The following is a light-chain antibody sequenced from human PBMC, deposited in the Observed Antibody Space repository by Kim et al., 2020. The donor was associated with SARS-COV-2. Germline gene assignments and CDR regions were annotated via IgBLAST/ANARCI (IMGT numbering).Light chain of an antibody. CDR1: QSVSSN. CDR3: QQYNNWPLYT. CDR2: GAS. J-gene: IGKJ2*01. V-gene: IGKV3D-15*01. Sequence: ETVMTQSPATLSVSPGERATLSCRASQSVSSNLAWYQHRPGQPPRLLIYGASTRATGISARFSGSGSGTEFTLTISSLQSEDFAVYYCQQYNNWPLYTFGQGTKREIK.